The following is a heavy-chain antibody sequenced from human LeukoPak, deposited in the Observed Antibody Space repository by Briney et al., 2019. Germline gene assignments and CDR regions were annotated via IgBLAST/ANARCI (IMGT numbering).Heavy chain of an antibody. CDR1: GGSVSSGSYY. J-gene: IGHJ5*02. Sequence: SETLSLTCTVSGGSVSSGSYYWSWIRQPPGKGLEWIGEINHSGSTNYNPSLKSRVTISVDTSKNQFSLKLSSVTAADTAVYYCARDRGSGSPNWFDPWGQGTLVTVSS. V-gene: IGHV4-39*07. CDR3: ARDRGSGSPNWFDP. D-gene: IGHD1-26*01. CDR2: INHSGST.